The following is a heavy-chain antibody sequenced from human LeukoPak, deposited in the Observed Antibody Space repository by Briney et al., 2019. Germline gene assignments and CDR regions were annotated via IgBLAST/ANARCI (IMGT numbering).Heavy chain of an antibody. Sequence: ASVKVSCKASGYTFTSYDINWVRQATGQGLEWLGWMNPNSGNTGYAQKFQGRVTMTRNNSISTAYMELSSLRSEDTAVYYCARGAYSSSFYYYYMDVWGKGTTATVSS. CDR1: GYTFTSYD. J-gene: IGHJ6*03. CDR2: MNPNSGNT. CDR3: ARGAYSSSFYYYYMDV. V-gene: IGHV1-8*01. D-gene: IGHD6-13*01.